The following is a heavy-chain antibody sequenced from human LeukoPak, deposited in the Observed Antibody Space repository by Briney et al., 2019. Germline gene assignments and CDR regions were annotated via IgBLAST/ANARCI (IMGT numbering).Heavy chain of an antibody. CDR1: GFTFRSYS. CDR2: ISSSSSYI. Sequence: GGPLRLSCAASGFTFRSYSMNWVRQAPGKGLEWVSSISSSSSYIYYADSVKGRFTISRDNAKNSLYMQMNSLRGEDTAVYYCASCSGGSCYSGRIDYWGQGTLVTVS. D-gene: IGHD2-15*01. J-gene: IGHJ4*02. CDR3: ASCSGGSCYSGRIDY. V-gene: IGHV3-21*01.